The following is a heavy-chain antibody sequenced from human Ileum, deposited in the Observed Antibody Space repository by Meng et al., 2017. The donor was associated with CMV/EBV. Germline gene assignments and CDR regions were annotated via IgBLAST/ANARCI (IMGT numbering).Heavy chain of an antibody. D-gene: IGHD6-13*01. V-gene: IGHV4-34*01. CDR3: ARGFTGIAAQMGWFDP. J-gene: IGHJ5*02. CDR2: INHSGST. Sequence: YGGSFSCYYWSWIRQPPGKGLEWIGAINHSGSTNYNPSLKSRVTISVDTSKNQFSLKLSSVTAADTAVYYCARGFTGIAAQMGWFDPWGQGTLVTVSS. CDR1: GGSFSCYY.